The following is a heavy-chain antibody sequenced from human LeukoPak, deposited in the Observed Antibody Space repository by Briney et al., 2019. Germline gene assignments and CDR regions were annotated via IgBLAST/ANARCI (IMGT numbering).Heavy chain of an antibody. CDR3: ARDKASDYGDSIFDS. V-gene: IGHV3-7*01. Sequence: GGSLRLSCAASGFTFSSYWMSWVRQAPGKGLEWVANIKQDGGGKYYVDSVKGRFTISRDNAKYSLYLQMNSLRAEDTAVYYCARDKASDYGDSIFDSWGQGTLVTVSS. J-gene: IGHJ4*02. D-gene: IGHD4-17*01. CDR2: IKQDGGGK. CDR1: GFTFSSYW.